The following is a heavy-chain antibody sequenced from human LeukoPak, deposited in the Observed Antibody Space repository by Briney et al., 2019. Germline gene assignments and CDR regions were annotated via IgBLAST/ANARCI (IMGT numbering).Heavy chain of an antibody. CDR3: ARAFSGSGSYYSEMLYYYYYMDV. J-gene: IGHJ6*03. D-gene: IGHD3-10*01. CDR2: IYYSGNT. V-gene: IGHV4-59*01. CDR1: GGSISSYY. Sequence: KPSETLSLTCTVSGGSISSYYWSWIRQPPGKGLEWIGYIYYSGNTKYNPSLKSRVTISVDTSKNQISLKLNSVTAADTAVYYCARAFSGSGSYYSEMLYYYYYMDVWGKGPRSPSL.